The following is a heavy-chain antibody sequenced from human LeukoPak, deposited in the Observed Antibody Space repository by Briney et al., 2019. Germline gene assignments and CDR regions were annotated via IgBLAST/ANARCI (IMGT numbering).Heavy chain of an antibody. CDR2: INHSGST. CDR1: GGSISSYY. V-gene: IGHV4-34*01. D-gene: IGHD3-10*01. J-gene: IGHJ4*02. Sequence: PSETLSLTCTVSGGSISSYYWSWIRQPPGKGLEWIGEINHSGSTNYNPSLKSRVTISVDTSKNQFSLKLSSVTAADTAVYYCARRKSGSYYKTFGYWGQGTLATVSS. CDR3: ARRKSGSYYKTFGY.